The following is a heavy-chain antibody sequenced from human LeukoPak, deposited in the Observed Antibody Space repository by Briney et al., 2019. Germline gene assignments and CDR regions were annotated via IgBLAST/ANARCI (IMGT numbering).Heavy chain of an antibody. D-gene: IGHD7-27*01. CDR3: ARGGQRKLGKRTYYFDY. J-gene: IGHJ4*02. V-gene: IGHV3-33*01. CDR1: GFTFSSYG. Sequence: GRSLRLSCAASGFTFSSYGMHWVRQAPGKGLEWVAVIWYDGCNKYYADSVKGRFTISRDNSKNTLYLQMNSLRAEDTAVYYCARGGQRKLGKRTYYFDYWGQGTLVTVSS. CDR2: IWYDGCNK.